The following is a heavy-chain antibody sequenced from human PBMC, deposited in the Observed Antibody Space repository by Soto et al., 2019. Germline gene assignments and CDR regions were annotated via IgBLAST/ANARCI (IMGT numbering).Heavy chain of an antibody. V-gene: IGHV3-33*01. D-gene: IGHD4-17*01. CDR1: GFTFSSYG. CDR3: AREYTVTTHYYYYGMDV. Sequence: GGSLRLSCAASGFTFSSYGMHWVRQAPGKGLEWVAVIWYDGSNKYYADSVRGRFTISRDNSKNTLYLQMNSLRAEDTAVYYCAREYTVTTHYYYYGMDVWGQGTTVTVSS. J-gene: IGHJ6*02. CDR2: IWYDGSNK.